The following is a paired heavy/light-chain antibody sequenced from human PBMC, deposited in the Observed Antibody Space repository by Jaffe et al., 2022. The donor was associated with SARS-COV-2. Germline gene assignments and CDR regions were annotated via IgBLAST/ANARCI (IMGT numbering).Light chain of an antibody. V-gene: IGKV1D-12*01. Sequence: DIQMTQSPSSVSASVGDRVTITCRASQGISNWLAWYQQKPGEAPKLLIYAASSLQTGVPSRFSGSGSGTDFTLTISSLQPEDFASYYCQQANSFPFTFGQGTRLEIK. CDR1: QGISNW. CDR2: AAS. J-gene: IGKJ5*01. CDR3: QQANSFPFT.
Heavy chain of an antibody. J-gene: IGHJ4*02. CDR1: GFSLRTSGVG. V-gene: IGHV2-5*02. Sequence: QITLKESGPTLVKPTQTLTLTCTFSGFSLRTSGVGVGWIRQPPGKALEWLALIYWDDDKRYSPSLKSRLTITKDTSKNQVVLTMTNMDPVDTATYFCAHRLLRFTWNYGQWDYWGQGTLVTVSS. CDR2: IYWDDDK. D-gene: IGHD1-7*01. CDR3: AHRLLRFTWNYGQWDY.